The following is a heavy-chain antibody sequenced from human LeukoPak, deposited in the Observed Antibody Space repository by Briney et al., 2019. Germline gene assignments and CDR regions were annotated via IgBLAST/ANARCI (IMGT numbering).Heavy chain of an antibody. CDR2: INQDGSKI. CDR3: ATGNSLDY. D-gene: IGHD7-27*01. V-gene: IGHV3-7*01. J-gene: IGHJ4*02. Sequence: GGSLRLSCAASGFMFSSNWMYWVRQASGKGLEWVANINQDGSKIYYVDSVKGRFTISRDNAKTSLYLQMNSLRAEDTAVYFCATGNSLDYWGQGTLVTVSS. CDR1: GFMFSSNW.